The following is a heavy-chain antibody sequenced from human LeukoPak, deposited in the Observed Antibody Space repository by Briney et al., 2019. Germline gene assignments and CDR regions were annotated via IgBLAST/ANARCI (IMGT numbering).Heavy chain of an antibody. CDR1: GFMFDYYA. J-gene: IGHJ4*02. CDR3: AFTPGRYCSSTSCYSDY. V-gene: IGHV3-9*01. Sequence: GGSLRLSCVASGFMFDYYAMHWVRQAPGKGLEWVSGLSLNSGKIGYADSVRGRFTISRDNAKNSLYLQMSSLRAEDTAVYYCAFTPGRYCSSTSCYSDYWGQGTLVTVSS. D-gene: IGHD2-2*01. CDR2: LSLNSGKI.